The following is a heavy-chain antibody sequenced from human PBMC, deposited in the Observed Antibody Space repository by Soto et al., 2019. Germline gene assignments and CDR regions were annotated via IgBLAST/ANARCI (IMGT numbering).Heavy chain of an antibody. J-gene: IGHJ4*02. Sequence: QLQLQESGPGLVKPSETLSLTCNVSGVSISDTSYYWGWIRQPPGKGLEWIVTIYFNGNTFYNPSLKSRLTISVDTSKNQISLRLTSVTAADTAVYYCARQGSYWGQGTLVAVSS. V-gene: IGHV4-39*01. CDR1: GVSISDTSYY. CDR3: ARQGSY. CDR2: IYFNGNT.